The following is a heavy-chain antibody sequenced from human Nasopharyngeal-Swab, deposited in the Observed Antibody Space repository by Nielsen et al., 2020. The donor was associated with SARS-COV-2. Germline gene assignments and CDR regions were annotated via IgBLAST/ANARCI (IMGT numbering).Heavy chain of an antibody. CDR2: RTVDGSKR. D-gene: IGHD1-1*01. Sequence: LKISCAASGFTFKNYGLGLVRQAPGQGLEWLAIRTVDGSKRYYADSVKGRFTISRDNFENSLHRELNSLRPEDSSIYYCAREITTLMTAWFDPSVLGFLITVSP. CDR1: GFTFKNYG. CDR3: AREITTLMTAWFDP. V-gene: IGHV3-7*01. J-gene: IGHJ5*02.